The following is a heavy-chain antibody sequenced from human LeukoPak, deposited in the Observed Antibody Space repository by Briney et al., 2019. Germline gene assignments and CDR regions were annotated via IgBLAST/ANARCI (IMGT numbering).Heavy chain of an antibody. CDR1: GFTFSSYW. J-gene: IGHJ4*02. CDR3: ARMGSSSSSY. D-gene: IGHD6-6*01. Sequence: GGSLRLSCAASGFTFSSYWMSWVRQAPGKGLEWVANIKQDGSERYYVDSVKGRFSISRDNAKNSLYLLMNSLRAEDTAVYYCARMGSSSSSYWGQGTLVTVSS. V-gene: IGHV3-7*01. CDR2: IKQDGSER.